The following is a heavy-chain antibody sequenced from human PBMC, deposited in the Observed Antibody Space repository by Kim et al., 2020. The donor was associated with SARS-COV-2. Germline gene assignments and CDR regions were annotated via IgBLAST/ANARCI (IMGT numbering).Heavy chain of an antibody. J-gene: IGHJ3*02. CDR2: IKSKTDGGTT. V-gene: IGHV3-15*01. CDR3: TTVRYGRDEDAFDI. D-gene: IGHD1-1*01. Sequence: GGSLRLSCAASGFTFSNAWMSWVRQAPGKGLEWVGRIKSKTDGGTTDYAAPVKGRFTISRDDSKNTLYLQMNSLKTEDTAVYYCTTVRYGRDEDAFDIWGQGTMVTVSS. CDR1: GFTFSNAW.